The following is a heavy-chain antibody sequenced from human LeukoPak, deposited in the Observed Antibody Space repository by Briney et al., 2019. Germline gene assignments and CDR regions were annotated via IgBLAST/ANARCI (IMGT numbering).Heavy chain of an antibody. CDR2: ISYDGSDK. J-gene: IGHJ4*02. CDR1: GFTSSSYA. V-gene: IGHV3-30-3*01. D-gene: IGHD2/OR15-2a*01. Sequence: GGSLRLSCTASGFTSSSYAMHWVRQAPGKGLEWVAVISYDGSDKFYADSVKGRFTISRDNSKNTLYLQMNSLRAEDTAVYYCASEVHFNSDYWGQGTLVTVSS. CDR3: ASEVHFNSDY.